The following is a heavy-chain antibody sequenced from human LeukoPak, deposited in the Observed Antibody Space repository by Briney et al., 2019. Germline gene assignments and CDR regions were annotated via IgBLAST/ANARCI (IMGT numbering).Heavy chain of an antibody. D-gene: IGHD3-3*01. J-gene: IGHJ4*02. CDR3: ARDPGTYTDYYFDY. Sequence: SVKVSCKASGGTFSSYAISWVRQAPGQGLEWMGRIIPIFGTANYAQEFQGRVTITTDESTSTAYMELSSLRSEDTAVYYCARDPGTYTDYYFDYWGQGTLVTVSS. V-gene: IGHV1-69*05. CDR1: GGTFSSYA. CDR2: IIPIFGTA.